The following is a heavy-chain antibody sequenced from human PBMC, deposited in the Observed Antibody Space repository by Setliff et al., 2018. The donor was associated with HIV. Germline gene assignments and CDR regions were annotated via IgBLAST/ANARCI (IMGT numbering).Heavy chain of an antibody. CDR3: SLGYCSGGSCYSDPEVAFDI. CDR2: VRFDGNDK. D-gene: IGHD2-15*01. CDR1: GIIFSNYG. J-gene: IGHJ3*02. V-gene: IGHV3-30*02. Sequence: GGSLRLSCAASGIIFSNYGMHWVRQAPGKGLEWVAYVRFDGNDKYYRDSVKGRFTISRDNSKNTAYLQMNSLRGEDTALYYCSLGYCSGGSCYSDPEVAFDIWGQGTMVTVSS.